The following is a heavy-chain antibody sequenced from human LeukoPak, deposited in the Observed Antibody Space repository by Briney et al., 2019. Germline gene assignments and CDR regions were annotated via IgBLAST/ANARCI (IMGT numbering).Heavy chain of an antibody. J-gene: IGHJ4*02. CDR3: AREGYYYDSSGKLQGYYFDY. CDR1: GFTFSDYY. V-gene: IGHV3-11*04. D-gene: IGHD3-22*01. CDR2: ISSSGSTI. Sequence: GGSLRLSCAASGFTFSDYYMSWIHQAPGKGLEWVSYISSSGSTIYYADSVKGRFTISRDNAKNPLYLQMNSLRAEDTAVYYCAREGYYYDSSGKLQGYYFDYWGQGTLVTVSS.